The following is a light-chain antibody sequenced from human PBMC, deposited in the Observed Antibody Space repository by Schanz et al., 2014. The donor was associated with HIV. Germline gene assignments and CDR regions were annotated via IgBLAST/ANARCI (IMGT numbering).Light chain of an antibody. J-gene: IGLJ3*02. CDR3: QSYDSGLSGWV. CDR1: SSNIGINT. CDR2: AGN. Sequence: QSVLTQPPSASGTPGQRVTISCSGSSSNIGINTVNWYQHLPGTAPKLLIYAGNQRASGVPDRLSGSGSGTSASLVITGLQAEDEADYYCQSYDSGLSGWVFGGGTKVTVL. V-gene: IGLV1-44*01.